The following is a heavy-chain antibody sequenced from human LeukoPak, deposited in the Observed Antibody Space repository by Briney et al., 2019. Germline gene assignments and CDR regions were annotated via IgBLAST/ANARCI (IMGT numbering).Heavy chain of an antibody. V-gene: IGHV3-48*03. CDR2: ISSSGSTI. Sequence: PGGSLRLSCAASGFTFSSYEMNWVRQPPGKGLEWVSYISSSGSTIYYADSVKGRFTISRDNAKNSLYLQMNSLRAEDTAVYYCARRTGTNPFDYWGQGTLVTVSS. CDR3: ARRTGTNPFDY. J-gene: IGHJ4*02. D-gene: IGHD7-27*01. CDR1: GFTFSSYE.